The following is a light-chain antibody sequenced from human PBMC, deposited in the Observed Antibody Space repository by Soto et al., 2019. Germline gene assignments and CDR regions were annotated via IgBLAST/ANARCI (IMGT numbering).Light chain of an antibody. V-gene: IGLV2-23*01. CDR2: EGS. Sequence: QSVLTQPASVSGSPGQSITISCTGTSSDVGSYNLVSWYQQHPGKAPKLMIYEGSKRPSGVSNRFSGSKSGNTASLTISWLHAEDEADYYCCSYAGSSTWVFGGGTKLAFL. CDR1: SSDVGSYNL. J-gene: IGLJ3*02. CDR3: CSYAGSSTWV.